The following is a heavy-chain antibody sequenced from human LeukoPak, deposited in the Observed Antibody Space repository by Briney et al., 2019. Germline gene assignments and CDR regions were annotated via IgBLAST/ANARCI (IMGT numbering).Heavy chain of an antibody. D-gene: IGHD3-22*01. Sequence: PSQTLSLTCTVSGGSISSGSYYWSWFRQPPGKGLEWIGYIYYSGSTNYNPSLKSRVTISVDTSRNQFSLKLSSVTAADTAVYYCARQPHRGYYDSSGPWFDPWGQGTLVTVSS. CDR1: GGSISSGSYY. V-gene: IGHV4-61*01. CDR2: IYYSGST. CDR3: ARQPHRGYYDSSGPWFDP. J-gene: IGHJ5*02.